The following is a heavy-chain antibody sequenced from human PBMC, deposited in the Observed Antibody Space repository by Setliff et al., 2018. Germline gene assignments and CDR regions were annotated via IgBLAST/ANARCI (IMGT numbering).Heavy chain of an antibody. CDR3: ARHRPNLPFDA. V-gene: IGHV4-39*01. CDR1: GDPMSSRRYY. Sequence: PSETLSLTCTVSGDPMSSRRYYWDWIRQPPGKGLEWIGRVYYSGDTYYIPSLLSRVTISVDTSKNQFSLKLSSVTAADTSVYFCARHRPNLPFDAWGQGALVTVSS. D-gene: IGHD7-27*01. CDR2: VYYSGDT. J-gene: IGHJ4*02.